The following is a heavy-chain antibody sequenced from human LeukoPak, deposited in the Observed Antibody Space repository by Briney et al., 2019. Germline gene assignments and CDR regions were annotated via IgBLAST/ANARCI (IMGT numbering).Heavy chain of an antibody. J-gene: IGHJ4*02. CDR1: GGTFSSYA. D-gene: IGHD4-17*01. CDR2: IIPIFGTA. V-gene: IGHV1-69*06. CDR3: ARDNGDKLFDY. Sequence: ASVKVSCKASGGTFSSYAISWVRQAPGQGLEWMGGIIPIFGTANYAQKFQGRVTITADKSTSTAYMELRSLRSDDTAVYYCARDNGDKLFDYWGQGTLVTVSS.